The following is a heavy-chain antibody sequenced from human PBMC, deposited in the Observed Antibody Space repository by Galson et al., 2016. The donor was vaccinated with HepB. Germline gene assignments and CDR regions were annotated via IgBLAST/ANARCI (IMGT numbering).Heavy chain of an antibody. J-gene: IGHJ3*02. CDR2: INADNGDT. Sequence: SVKVSCKASGDTFTNFALHWVRQAPGQRLEWVGWINADNGDTKYSEEFQGRLTITRDTSASTAYMEVSSLRSEDTALYYCARQTRLYLSALDIWGQGTMVTVSS. CDR1: GDTFTNFA. CDR3: ARQTRLYLSALDI. V-gene: IGHV1-3*01. D-gene: IGHD3-9*01.